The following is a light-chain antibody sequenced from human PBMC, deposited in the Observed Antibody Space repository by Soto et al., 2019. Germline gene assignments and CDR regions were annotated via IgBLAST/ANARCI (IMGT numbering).Light chain of an antibody. CDR3: QQYNNWPXAWT. CDR1: QRVSSH. J-gene: IGKJ1*01. V-gene: IGKV3-15*01. CDR2: GAS. Sequence: ETVMTQSPVTLSVSPGDTATLCCGASQRVSSHLAWYQQKPGQPPRLLIYGASTRATGIPARLSGSGCGTQFTFTISSLQSADFAVYXCQQYNNWPXAWTCGQGTKVDIK.